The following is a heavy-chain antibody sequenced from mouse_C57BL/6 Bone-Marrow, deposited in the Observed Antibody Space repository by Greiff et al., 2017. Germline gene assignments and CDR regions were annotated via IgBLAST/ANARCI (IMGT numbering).Heavy chain of an antibody. CDR3: ARSGPLGRRFDY. J-gene: IGHJ2*01. D-gene: IGHD4-1*01. CDR2: IYPTSGRT. Sequence: QVQLQQPGAELVKPGASVKMSCKASGYTFTSYWLTWVKQRPGQGLEWIGDIYPTSGRTNYNEKFKSKAILTVDTSSNTAYRQLSSLTSEDSAVFYCARSGPLGRRFDYWGQGTTLTVSS. V-gene: IGHV1-55*01. CDR1: GYTFTSYW.